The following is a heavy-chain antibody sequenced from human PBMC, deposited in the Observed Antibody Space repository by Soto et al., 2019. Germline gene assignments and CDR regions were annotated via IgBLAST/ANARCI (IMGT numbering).Heavy chain of an antibody. D-gene: IGHD5-12*01. CDR1: GYTFTSYG. V-gene: IGHV1-18*01. CDR2: ISGDNGQT. J-gene: IGHJ6*02. CDR3: ARDYYRFNSGYGFSMDV. Sequence: ASVKVSCKASGYTFTSYGISWVRQAPGQGLEWMGWISGDNGQTTYGQKFRGRFTISRDNSKNTLYLQMNSLRAEDTAVYYCARDYYRFNSGYGFSMDVWGQGTTVTVSS.